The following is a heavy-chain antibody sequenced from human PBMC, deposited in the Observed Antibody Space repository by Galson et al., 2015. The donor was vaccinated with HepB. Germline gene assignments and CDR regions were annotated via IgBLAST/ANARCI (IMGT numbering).Heavy chain of an antibody. Sequence: SLRLSCAASGFTFSSCGMHWVRQAPGKGLEWVAVIWYDGSNKYYADSVKGRFTISRDNSKNTLYLQMNSLRAEDTAVYYCAGDVSGNSGAWGQGTLVTVSS. CDR3: AGDVSGNSGA. CDR2: IWYDGSNK. J-gene: IGHJ5*02. CDR1: GFTFSSCG. V-gene: IGHV3-33*01. D-gene: IGHD4-23*01.